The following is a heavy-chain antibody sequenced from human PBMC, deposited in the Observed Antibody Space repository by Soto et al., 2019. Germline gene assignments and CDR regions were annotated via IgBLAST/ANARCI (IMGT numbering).Heavy chain of an antibody. CDR3: ARLALYYDFWSGPYYYYGMDV. D-gene: IGHD3-3*01. V-gene: IGHV1-3*01. CDR2: INAGNGNT. J-gene: IGHJ6*02. Sequence: GASVKVSCKASGYTFTSYAMHWVRQAPGQRLEWMGWINAGNGNTKYSQKFQGRVTITRDTSASTAYMELSSLRSEDTAVYYCARLALYYDFWSGPYYYYGMDVWGQGTTVTVSS. CDR1: GYTFTSYA.